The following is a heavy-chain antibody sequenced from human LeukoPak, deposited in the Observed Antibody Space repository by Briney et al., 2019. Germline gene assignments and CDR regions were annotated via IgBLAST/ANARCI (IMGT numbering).Heavy chain of an antibody. Sequence: SETLSLTCTASGVSISSYYWSWVRQPPGEGLEWIGYIYYSGSTTYNPSLKSRVTMSVDTSKNQFSLKLSSVTAADTAVYYCARDRQHRDAFDIWGQGTMVTVSS. CDR1: GVSISSYY. CDR2: IYYSGST. CDR3: ARDRQHRDAFDI. V-gene: IGHV4-59*01. J-gene: IGHJ3*02.